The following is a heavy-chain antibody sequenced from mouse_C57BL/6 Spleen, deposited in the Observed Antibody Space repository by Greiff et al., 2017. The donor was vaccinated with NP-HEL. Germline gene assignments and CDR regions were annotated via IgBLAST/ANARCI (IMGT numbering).Heavy chain of an antibody. V-gene: IGHV1-19*01. CDR3: ANYDYAWFAY. J-gene: IGHJ3*01. CDR1: GYTFTDYY. CDR2: INPYNGGT. Sequence: VHVKQSGPVLVKPGASVKMSCKASGYTFTDYYMNWVKQSHGKSLEWIGVINPYNGGTSYNQKFKGKATLTVDKSSSTAYMELNSLTSEDSAVYYCANYDYAWFAYWGQGTLVTVSA. D-gene: IGHD2-4*01.